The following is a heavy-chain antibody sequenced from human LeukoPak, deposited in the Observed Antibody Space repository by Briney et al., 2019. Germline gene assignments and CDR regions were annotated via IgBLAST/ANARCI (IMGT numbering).Heavy chain of an antibody. CDR1: GFTFGSYV. CDR2: ISQSGDST. D-gene: IGHD5-24*01. V-gene: IGHV3-23*01. J-gene: IGHJ4*02. CDR3: ARERVGRWLQSYFDY. Sequence: PGGSLRLSCAASGFTFGSYVMSWVRQAPGKGLEWVSVISQSGDSTYYADSVKGRFTISRDNSKNTLYLQMNSLRAEDTAVYYCARERVGRWLQSYFDYWGQGTLVTVSS.